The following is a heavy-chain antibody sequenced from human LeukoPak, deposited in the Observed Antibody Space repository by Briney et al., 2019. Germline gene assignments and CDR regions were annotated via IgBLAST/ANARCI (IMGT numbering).Heavy chain of an antibody. CDR3: ARDDDTSGHFSYFGF. CDR2: MSSDGSIN. D-gene: IGHD3-22*01. CDR1: GITFSGYG. V-gene: IGHV3-30*03. Sequence: GRSLRLSCVASGITFSGYGMHWVRQAPGKGLEWVAGMSSDGSINLYTDSAKGRFTISRDNSKNTLYLQMNSLRVEDTAVYSCARDDDTSGHFSYFGFWGQGTLVTVSS. J-gene: IGHJ4*02.